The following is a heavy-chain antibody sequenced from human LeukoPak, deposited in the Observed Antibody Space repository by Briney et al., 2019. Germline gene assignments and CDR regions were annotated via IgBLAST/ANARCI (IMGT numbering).Heavy chain of an antibody. V-gene: IGHV7-4-1*02. D-gene: IGHD5-12*01. CDR3: ARRGYSGYDSYWFDP. Sequence: LRASVKVSCKASGYTFTSYAMNWVRQAPGQGLEWMGWINTNTGNPTYAQGFTGRFVFSLDTSVSTAYLQISSLKAEDTAVYYCARRGYSGYDSYWFDPWGQGTLVTVSS. CDR2: INTNTGNP. CDR1: GYTFTSYA. J-gene: IGHJ5*02.